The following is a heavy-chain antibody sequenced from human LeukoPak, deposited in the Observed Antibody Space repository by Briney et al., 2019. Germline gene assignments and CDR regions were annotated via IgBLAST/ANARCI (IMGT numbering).Heavy chain of an antibody. V-gene: IGHV3-53*01. CDR2: IYTNGNT. CDR1: GFTVSSNY. J-gene: IGHJ4*01. D-gene: IGHD1-26*01. CDR3: ARGSDPRMGYYFHS. Sequence: GGSLRLSCAASGFTVSSNYMSWVRQAPGKGLEWVSVIYTNGNTYYADSVKGRFTISRDSSKNTLYLQMNSLRADDTAVYYCARGSDPRMGYYFHSWGHGTLLTVSS.